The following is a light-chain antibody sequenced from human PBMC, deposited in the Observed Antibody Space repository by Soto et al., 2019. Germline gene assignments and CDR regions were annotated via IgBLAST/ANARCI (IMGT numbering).Light chain of an antibody. J-gene: IGKJ1*01. CDR1: QSVTSGS. CDR3: QQYRASPPSWT. V-gene: IGKV3-20*01. CDR2: GAF. Sequence: EIVLTQSPGTLSLSPGERATLSCRSSQSVTSGSLAWYLPKPGQAPRLLIYGAFNRATGIPDRFSGSGSGADFTLTVSRLEPEDFGLYYCQQYRASPPSWTFGQGTKVEIK.